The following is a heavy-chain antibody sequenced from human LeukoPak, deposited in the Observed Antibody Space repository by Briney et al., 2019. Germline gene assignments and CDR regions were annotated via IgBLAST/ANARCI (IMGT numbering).Heavy chain of an antibody. Sequence: GGSLRLSCAASGFTFSSYAMRWVRQAPGKGLEWVAVISYDGSNKYYADSVKGRFTISRDHSKHTPYLQMNSLSAEDTAVYYXXXXXGGWFNYYYCGRDVGGQGTTVTVSS. CDR1: GFTFSSYA. D-gene: IGHD6-19*01. CDR3: XXXXGGWFNYYYCGRDV. V-gene: IGHV3-30-3*01. CDR2: ISYDGSNK. J-gene: IGHJ6*02.